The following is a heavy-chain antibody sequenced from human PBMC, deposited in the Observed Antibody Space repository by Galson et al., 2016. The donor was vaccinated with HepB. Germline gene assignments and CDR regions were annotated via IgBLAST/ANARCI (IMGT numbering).Heavy chain of an antibody. CDR2: ISPSGSYL. V-gene: IGHV3-21*01. CDR3: ARGFSNSWRGDY. Sequence: SLRLSCAASGFTFSTSTMNWVRQSPGEGLEWVSSISPSGSYLYYADSVKGRFSISRDNARNSLSLQMNSLRAEDTAVYYCARGFSNSWRGDYWGQGTLVTVSS. D-gene: IGHD6-13*01. CDR1: GFTFSTST. J-gene: IGHJ4*02.